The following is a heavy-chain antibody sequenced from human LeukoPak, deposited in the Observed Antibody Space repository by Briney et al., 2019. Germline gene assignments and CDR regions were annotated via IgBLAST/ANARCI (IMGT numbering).Heavy chain of an antibody. V-gene: IGHV3-66*01. CDR2: IYSGGST. CDR1: GFTFSSNY. J-gene: IGHJ4*02. CDR3: ARDHSGSGYFDY. Sequence: GGSLRLSCAASGFTFSSNYMSWVRQAPGKGLEWVSVIYSGGSTYYADSVKGRFTISRDNSKNTLYLQMNSLRAEDTAVYYCARDHSGSGYFDYWGQGTLVTVSS. D-gene: IGHD6-19*01.